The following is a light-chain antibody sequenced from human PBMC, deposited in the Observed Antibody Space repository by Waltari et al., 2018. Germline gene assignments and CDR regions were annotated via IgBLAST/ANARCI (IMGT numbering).Light chain of an antibody. V-gene: IGKV1-39*01. Sequence: DIQMTQSPSSLSASVGDRVTVTCRASQSINIFLNWYQQRPGKAPKLLIFGASTLQTRVPFRFSASGSGTDFTLTISSLQPEDVATYYCQQSYRPPWTFGQGTTVEI. CDR1: QSINIF. J-gene: IGKJ1*01. CDR2: GAS. CDR3: QQSYRPPWT.